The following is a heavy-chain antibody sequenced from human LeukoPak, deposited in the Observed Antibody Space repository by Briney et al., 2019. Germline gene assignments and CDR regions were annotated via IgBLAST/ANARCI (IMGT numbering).Heavy chain of an antibody. D-gene: IGHD6-13*01. CDR3: ARIAAAGTWFDY. CDR2: IIPILGIA. V-gene: IGHV1-69*02. Sequence: VXXAPGQXLEWMGRIIPILGIANYAQKFQGRVTITADKSTSTAYMELSSLRSEDTAVYYCARIAAAGTWFDYWGQGTLVTVSS. J-gene: IGHJ4*02.